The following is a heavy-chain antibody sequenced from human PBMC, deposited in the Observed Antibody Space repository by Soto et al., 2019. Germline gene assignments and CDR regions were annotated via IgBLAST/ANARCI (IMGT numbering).Heavy chain of an antibody. CDR1: GGSIRSGDYY. Sequence: SETLSLTCTVSGGSIRSGDYYWSWVRQPPGEDLEYIGYIYYTGSSYSNPSLKSRVTISVDTSKNQFSLKLTSVTAADTAVYYCVRRIAVKPRYYFDYWGQGTLVTVSS. D-gene: IGHD6-6*01. CDR2: IYYTGSS. V-gene: IGHV4-30-4*01. CDR3: VRRIAVKPRYYFDY. J-gene: IGHJ4*02.